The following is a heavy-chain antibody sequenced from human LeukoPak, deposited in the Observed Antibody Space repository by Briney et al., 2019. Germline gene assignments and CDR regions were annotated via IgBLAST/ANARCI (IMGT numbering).Heavy chain of an antibody. CDR3: ARGIAVAGTSSPYNWFDP. Sequence: SETLSLTCAVYGGSFSGYYWSWIRQPPGKGLEWIGEINHSGSTNYNPSLKSRVTISVDTSMNQFSLKLSSVTAADTAVYYCARGIAVAGTSSPYNWFDPWGQGTLVTVSS. D-gene: IGHD6-19*01. CDR1: GGSFSGYY. J-gene: IGHJ5*02. V-gene: IGHV4-34*01. CDR2: INHSGST.